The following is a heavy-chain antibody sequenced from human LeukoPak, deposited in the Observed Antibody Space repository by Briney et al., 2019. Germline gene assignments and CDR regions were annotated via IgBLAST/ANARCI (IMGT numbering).Heavy chain of an antibody. D-gene: IGHD3-10*01. Sequence: GRSLRLSCAASGFTFSSYAMHWVRQAPGKGLEWVAVISYDGSNKYYADSVKGRFTISRDNSKNTLYLQMNSLRAEDTAVYYCAREEAGYYGSGSLYPTTFQHWGQGTLVTVSS. J-gene: IGHJ1*01. CDR3: AREEAGYYGSGSLYPTTFQH. CDR1: GFTFSSYA. CDR2: ISYDGSNK. V-gene: IGHV3-30-3*01.